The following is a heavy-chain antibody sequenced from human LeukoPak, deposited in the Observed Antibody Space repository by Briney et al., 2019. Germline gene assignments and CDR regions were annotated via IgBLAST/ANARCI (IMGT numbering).Heavy chain of an antibody. CDR2: MYYSGIT. V-gene: IGHV4-39*01. Sequence: KSSETLSLTCTVSGGSISSSSYYWGWIRQPPGKGLEWIGTMYYSGITYYNPSLKSRVTTSVDTSKNQFTLKVSSVTAADTAVYYCARSNWDPNVGIDYWGQGILVIVSS. D-gene: IGHD1-1*01. CDR1: GGSISSSSYY. J-gene: IGHJ4*02. CDR3: ARSNWDPNVGIDY.